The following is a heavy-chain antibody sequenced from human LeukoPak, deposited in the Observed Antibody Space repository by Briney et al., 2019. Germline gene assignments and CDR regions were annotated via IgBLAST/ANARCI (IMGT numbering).Heavy chain of an antibody. V-gene: IGHV3-21*01. CDR2: ISTGSSYI. D-gene: IGHD3-10*02. CDR3: AELGITMIGGV. CDR1: GFTFSRYS. J-gene: IGHJ6*04. Sequence: PGGSLRLSCAASGFTFSRYSMNWVRQAPGKGLEWVSSISTGSSYIYYADSLKGRFTTSRDNAKNSLYLQMNSLRAEDTAVYYCAELGITMIGGVWGKGTTVTISS.